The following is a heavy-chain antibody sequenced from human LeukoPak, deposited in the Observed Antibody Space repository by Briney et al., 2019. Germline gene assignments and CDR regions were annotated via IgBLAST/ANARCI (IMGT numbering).Heavy chain of an antibody. Sequence: SETLSLTCAVSGYSISSGYYWGWIRQPPGKGLEWIGEINHSGSTNYNPSLKSRVTISVDTSKNQFSLKLSSVTAADTAVYYCARVAAYSSPWFDPWGQGTLVTVSS. V-gene: IGHV4-38-2*01. CDR2: INHSGST. CDR1: GYSISSGYY. D-gene: IGHD6-13*01. CDR3: ARVAAYSSPWFDP. J-gene: IGHJ5*02.